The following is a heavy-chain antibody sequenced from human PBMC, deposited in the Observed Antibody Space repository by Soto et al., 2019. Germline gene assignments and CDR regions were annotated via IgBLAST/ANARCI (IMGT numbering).Heavy chain of an antibody. Sequence: GESLKISCAASGFTFSSFWMHWVRQAPGKGLVWVSRISDDGDTTSYADSVKGRFTISRDNAKNTLYLQMNSLRAEDTAIYYCARAPGGYYAMDVWGQGTTVTVSS. CDR3: ARAPGGYYAMDV. V-gene: IGHV3-74*01. CDR2: ISDDGDTT. D-gene: IGHD2-2*01. CDR1: GFTFSSFW. J-gene: IGHJ6*02.